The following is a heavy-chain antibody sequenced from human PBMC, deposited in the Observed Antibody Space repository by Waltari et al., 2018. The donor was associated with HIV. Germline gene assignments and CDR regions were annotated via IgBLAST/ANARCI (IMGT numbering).Heavy chain of an antibody. CDR1: GFPFSPSV. D-gene: IGHD3-22*01. V-gene: IGHV3-30*01. CDR3: AREYYFDSSGYNSGFDY. J-gene: IGHJ4*02. CDR2: ISPDGSDK. Sequence: QVQLVESGGGVVQPGRSLRLSCAASGFPFSPSVMHWVRQAPGKGLEWVADISPDGSDKYHADSVKGRFTISRDNSKNTLYLQMNSLRAEDTAVYFCAREYYFDSSGYNSGFDYWGQGTLVTVSS.